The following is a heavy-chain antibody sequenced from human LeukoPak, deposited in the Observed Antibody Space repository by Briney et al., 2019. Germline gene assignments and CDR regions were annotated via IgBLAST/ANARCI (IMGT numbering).Heavy chain of an antibody. CDR2: IRYDGSNK. CDR1: GLTFSSYG. Sequence: GGSLRLSCAASGLTFSSYGMPWVRKAPGKGLDRGAVIRYDGSNKYYADSVKGRFTISRDNSKNTLYLQMNSLRAEDTAVYYCAKVLSLYYYYYMDVWGKGTTVTVSS. CDR3: AKVLSLYYYYYMDV. J-gene: IGHJ6*03. V-gene: IGHV3-33*06. D-gene: IGHD3-3*01.